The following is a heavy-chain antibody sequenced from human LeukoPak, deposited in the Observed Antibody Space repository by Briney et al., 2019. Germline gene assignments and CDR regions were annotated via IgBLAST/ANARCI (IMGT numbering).Heavy chain of an antibody. Sequence: SETLSLTCSVSGGTISSSSYYWGWLRQPPGKGLEWIGSIYYSGNTYFNPSLKSRVTISVDTSKNQFSLKLNSVTAADTAVYYCARTPRDGYNSPYFDYWGQGTLVTVSS. V-gene: IGHV4-39*01. CDR2: IYYSGNT. CDR3: ARTPRDGYNSPYFDY. D-gene: IGHD5-24*01. CDR1: GGTISSSSYY. J-gene: IGHJ4*02.